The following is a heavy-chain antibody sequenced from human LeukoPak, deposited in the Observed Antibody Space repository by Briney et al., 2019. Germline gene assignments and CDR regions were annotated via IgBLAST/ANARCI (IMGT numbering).Heavy chain of an antibody. Sequence: ALVKVSCKASGDTFSNYAISWVRQAPGQGLEWMGRIIPVLGTTNYAQKFQGRVTINADKSTSTAYMELTSLRSEDTAVYHCARERSSYSGSYLGYFEYWGQGTLVTVSS. D-gene: IGHD1-26*01. CDR1: GDTFSNYA. V-gene: IGHV1-69*04. J-gene: IGHJ4*02. CDR2: IIPVLGTT. CDR3: ARERSSYSGSYLGYFEY.